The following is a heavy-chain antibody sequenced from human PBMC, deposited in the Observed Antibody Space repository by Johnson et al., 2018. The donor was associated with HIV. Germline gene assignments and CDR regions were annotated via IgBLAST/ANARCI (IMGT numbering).Heavy chain of an antibody. CDR3: ARDRVWFGELYAFDI. J-gene: IGHJ3*02. V-gene: IGHV3-23*04. CDR1: GFTFSSYA. Sequence: EVQLVESGGGVVQPGRSLRLSCAASGFTFSSYAMSWVRQAPGKGLEWVSAISGSGGSTYYADSVKGRFTISRDNSKNTLYLQMNSLRAEDTAVYYCARDRVWFGELYAFDIWGQGTMVTVSS. CDR2: ISGSGGST. D-gene: IGHD3-10*01.